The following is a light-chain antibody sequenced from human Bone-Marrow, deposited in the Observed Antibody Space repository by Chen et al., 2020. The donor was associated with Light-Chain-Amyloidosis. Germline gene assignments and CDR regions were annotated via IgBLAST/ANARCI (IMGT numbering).Light chain of an antibody. V-gene: IGKV3-20*01. CDR3: QHYGTSPLT. CDR2: GSA. J-gene: IGKJ4*01. Sequence: EIVLTQSPGTLSLSPGEGANLSYRASQTISSNYLTWYQQKFGQAPRLLIYGSASRATGIPARYTGSGYGTDFTLSINRLEPEDFAMYYCQHYGTSPLTFGGGTKVEIK. CDR1: QTISSNY.